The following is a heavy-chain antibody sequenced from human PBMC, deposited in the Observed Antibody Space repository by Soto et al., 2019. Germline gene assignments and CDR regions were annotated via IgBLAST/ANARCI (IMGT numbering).Heavy chain of an antibody. CDR2: ISYDGTNK. CDR1: GFTFRSFG. V-gene: IGHV3-30*18. J-gene: IGHJ3*02. CDR3: AKVLPATGIEGGGDAFDI. D-gene: IGHD1-26*01. Sequence: PGGSLRLSCAASGFTFRSFGMHWIRQAPGKGLEWVALISYDGTNKYYADPVRGRFTISRDNSKNTLHLEMNTLRVEDTAVYYCAKVLPATGIEGGGDAFDIWGQGTMVTVSS.